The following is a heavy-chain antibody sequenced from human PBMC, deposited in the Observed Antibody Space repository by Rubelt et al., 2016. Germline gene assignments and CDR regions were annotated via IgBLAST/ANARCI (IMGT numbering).Heavy chain of an antibody. Sequence: YYADSVKGRFTISRDNAKNSLYLQMNSLRAEDTAVYYCARAHDPQGIVVVPAASLFYYGMDVWGQGTTVTVSS. J-gene: IGHJ6*02. V-gene: IGHV3-21*01. CDR3: ARAHDPQGIVVVPAASLFYYGMDV. D-gene: IGHD2-2*01.